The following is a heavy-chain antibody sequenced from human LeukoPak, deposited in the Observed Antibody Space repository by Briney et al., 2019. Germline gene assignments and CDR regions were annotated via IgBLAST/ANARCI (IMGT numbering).Heavy chain of an antibody. V-gene: IGHV3-64*01. J-gene: IGHJ4*02. CDR2: ISSNGGST. D-gene: IGHD5-12*01. Sequence: PGGSLRLSCAASGFTFSSYAMHWVRQAPGKGLEYVSAISSNGGSTYYANSVKGRFTISRDNSKNTLYLQMGSLRAEDMAVYYCARVRGRWLQFLDYWGQGTLVTVSS. CDR1: GFTFSSYA. CDR3: ARVRGRWLQFLDY.